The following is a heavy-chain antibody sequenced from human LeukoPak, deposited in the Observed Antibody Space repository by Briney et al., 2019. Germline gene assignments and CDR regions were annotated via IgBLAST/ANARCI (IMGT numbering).Heavy chain of an antibody. D-gene: IGHD2-2*01. V-gene: IGHV3-23*01. CDR3: AKGTLDIVVIPAAPKVYYFDY. Sequence: GGSLRLSCAASGFTFSSYAMSWVRQAPGKGLEWVSAISGSGGSTYYADSVKGRFTISRDNSKNTLYLQMNSLRAEDTAVYYCAKGTLDIVVIPAAPKVYYFDYWGQGTLVTVSS. CDR2: ISGSGGST. J-gene: IGHJ4*02. CDR1: GFTFSSYA.